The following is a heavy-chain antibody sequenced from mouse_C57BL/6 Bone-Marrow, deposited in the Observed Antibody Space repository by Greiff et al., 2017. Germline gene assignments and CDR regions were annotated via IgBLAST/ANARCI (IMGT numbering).Heavy chain of an antibody. V-gene: IGHV1-82*01. J-gene: IGHJ2*01. CDR3: ARVTTVVAEGENFDY. CDR2: IYPGDGDT. Sequence: QVQLKQSGPELVKPGASVKISCKASGYAFSSSWMNWVKQRPGKGLEWIGRIYPGDGDTNYNGKFKGKATLTADKSSSTAYMQLSSLTSEDSAVYFCARVTTVVAEGENFDYWGQGTTLTVSS. CDR1: GYAFSSSW. D-gene: IGHD1-1*01.